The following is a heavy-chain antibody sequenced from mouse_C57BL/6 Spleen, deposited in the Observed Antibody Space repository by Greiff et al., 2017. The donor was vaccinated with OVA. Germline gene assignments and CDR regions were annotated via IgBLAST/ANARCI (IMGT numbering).Heavy chain of an antibody. D-gene: IGHD1-1*01. J-gene: IGHJ1*03. CDR3: ARGYYGSKGYFDV. V-gene: IGHV1-64*01. CDR1: GYTFTSYW. CDR2: IHPNSGST. Sequence: VQLQQPGAELVKPGASVKLSCKASGYTFTSYWMHWVKQRPGQGLEWIGMIHPNSGSTNYNEKFKSKATLTVDKSSSTAYMQLSSLTSEDSAVYYCARGYYGSKGYFDVWGTGTTVTVSS.